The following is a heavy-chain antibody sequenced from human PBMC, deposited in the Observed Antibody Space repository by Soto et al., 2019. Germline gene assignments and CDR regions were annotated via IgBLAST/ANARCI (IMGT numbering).Heavy chain of an antibody. V-gene: IGHV4-39*01. CDR2: IYYSGST. D-gene: IGHD3-9*01. Sequence: PSETLSLTCTVSGGSISSSSYYWGWIRQPPGKGLEWIGNIYYSGSTYYNPSLKSRVTISVDTSKNQFSLKLSSVAAADTAFYYCARHTTGYFLFDYWGQGILFTVSS. CDR1: GGSISSSSYY. CDR3: ARHTTGYFLFDY. J-gene: IGHJ4*02.